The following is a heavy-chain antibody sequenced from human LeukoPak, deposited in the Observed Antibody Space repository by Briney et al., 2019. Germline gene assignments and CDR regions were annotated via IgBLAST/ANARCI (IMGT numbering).Heavy chain of an antibody. J-gene: IGHJ4*02. CDR1: GFTFSDYW. Sequence: GGSLRLSCVASGFTFSDYWMTWVRQAPGKGLEWVANIKEDGSEMHYVDSVKGRFTISRDNAKKSLHLQMNSLRVEDTAVYYCARGGELTARYWGQGTLVTVSS. D-gene: IGHD2-21*02. CDR3: ARGGELTARY. CDR2: IKEDGSEM. V-gene: IGHV3-7*04.